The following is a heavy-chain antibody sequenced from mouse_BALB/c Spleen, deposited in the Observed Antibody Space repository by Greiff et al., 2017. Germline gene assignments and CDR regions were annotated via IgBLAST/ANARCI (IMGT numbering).Heavy chain of an antibody. V-gene: IGHV2-2*02. Sequence: VQLVESGPGLVQPSQSLSITCTVSGFSLTSYGVHWVRQSPGKGLEWLGVIWSGGSTDYNAAFISRLSISKDNSKNQVFLKINSLQANDTAIYYCARNYRRYAMDYWGQGTSVTVSS. CDR1: GFSLTSYG. CDR3: ARNYRRYAMDY. CDR2: IWSGGST. J-gene: IGHJ4*01.